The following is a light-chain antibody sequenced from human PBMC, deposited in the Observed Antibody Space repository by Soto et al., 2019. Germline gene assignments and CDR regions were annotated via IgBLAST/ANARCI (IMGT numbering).Light chain of an antibody. J-gene: IGKJ1*01. V-gene: IGKV3-11*01. Sequence: EIVLTQSPATLSLSPGERATLSCRASQSVSSYLAWYQQKPGQAPRLLIYDASNRATGIPARFSGSGSGTDFTLTISSLEPEDFAVYYCQHPQTFGQGTNVEIK. CDR3: QHPQT. CDR2: DAS. CDR1: QSVSSY.